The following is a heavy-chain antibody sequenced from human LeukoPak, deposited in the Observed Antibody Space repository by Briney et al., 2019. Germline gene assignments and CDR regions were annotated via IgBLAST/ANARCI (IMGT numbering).Heavy chain of an antibody. J-gene: IGHJ3*02. CDR1: GYTFTSYD. D-gene: IGHD6-19*01. V-gene: IGHV1-8*01. CDR3: ARAAGYSSGWYSGEAFDI. Sequence: ASVKVSCKASGYTFTSYDINWVRQATGQGLEWMGWMNPNSGNTGYAQKFQGRVTMTRNTSISTAYMELSSLRSEDTAVYYCARAAGYSSGWYSGEAFDIWGQGTMVTVSS. CDR2: MNPNSGNT.